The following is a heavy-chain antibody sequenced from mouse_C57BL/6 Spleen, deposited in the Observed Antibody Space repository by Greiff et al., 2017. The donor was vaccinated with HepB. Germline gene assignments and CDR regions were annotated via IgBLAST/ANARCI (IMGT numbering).Heavy chain of an antibody. CDR1: GYAFSSSW. V-gene: IGHV1-82*01. J-gene: IGHJ4*01. CDR3: ARAPGYYGSSYGYAMDY. CDR2: IYPGDGDT. D-gene: IGHD1-1*01. Sequence: QVQLKESGPELVKPGASVKISCKASGYAFSSSWMNWVKQRPGKGLEWIGRIYPGDGDTNYNGKFKGKATLTADKSSSTAYMQLSSLTSEDSAVYFCARAPGYYGSSYGYAMDYWGQGTSVTVSS.